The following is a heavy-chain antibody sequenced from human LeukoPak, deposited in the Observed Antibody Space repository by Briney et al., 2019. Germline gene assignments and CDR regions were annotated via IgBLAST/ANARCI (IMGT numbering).Heavy chain of an antibody. J-gene: IGHJ4*02. CDR1: GCTFSSCG. Sequence: AWSLLPFSAAAGCTFSSCGMYWGRQAPGKRGEGVAGIWYDGSNKYYDDSVKGRFTISRDNSKNTLYLQITSLKAEDTAVYYCARDGCSGSYYFDYWGQGPLVTVS. CDR2: IWYDGSNK. D-gene: IGHD2-15*01. CDR3: ARDGCSGSYYFDY. V-gene: IGHV3-33*01.